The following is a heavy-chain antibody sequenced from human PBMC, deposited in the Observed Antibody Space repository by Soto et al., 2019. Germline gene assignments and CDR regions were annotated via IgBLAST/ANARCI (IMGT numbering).Heavy chain of an antibody. D-gene: IGHD2-21*02. CDR1: GGSISRYY. J-gene: IGHJ6*02. V-gene: IGHV4-59*01. CDR3: ARDLWGYCGTDCYPLDV. CDR2: LYNTGST. Sequence: QVRLQESGPGLVKPSETLSLTCTVSGGSISRYYWSWIRQTPGKGLEWISYLYNTGSTIYNPSLESRVTIPADTSKNQFSLKLNSVTAADTAVYYCARDLWGYCGTDCYPLDVWSPGTTVTVSS.